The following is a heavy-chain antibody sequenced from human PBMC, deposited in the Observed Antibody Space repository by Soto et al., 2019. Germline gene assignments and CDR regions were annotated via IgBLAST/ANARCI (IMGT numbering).Heavy chain of an antibody. CDR1: GYTFSNNW. J-gene: IGHJ6*02. D-gene: IGHD3-16*01. Sequence: GESLKISCQGSGYTFSNNWITWVRQKPGKGLDWMGKIDPSGAYTDYSLSFQGRVRLSVDKSFSTAYLQWSSPKASESALYYCARNMITFGGTPTSSPGDFGMDVWGHGTAVTVSS. CDR3: ARNMITFGGTPTSSPGDFGMDV. CDR2: IDPSGAYT. V-gene: IGHV5-10-1*01.